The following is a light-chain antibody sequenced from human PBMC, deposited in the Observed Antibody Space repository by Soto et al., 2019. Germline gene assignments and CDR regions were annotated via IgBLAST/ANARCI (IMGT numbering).Light chain of an antibody. CDR1: QSVSTNY. J-gene: IGKJ1*01. V-gene: IGKV3-20*01. CDR2: GAS. CDR3: QQYGSSPTT. Sequence: EIVLTQSPGTLSLSPGERATLSCRASQSVSTNYLAWYQQKPGQAPRLLIYGASNRATGNPDRFSGSGSVTDFTLTISRLEPEDFAVYYFQQYGSSPTTFGHGTKVEIK.